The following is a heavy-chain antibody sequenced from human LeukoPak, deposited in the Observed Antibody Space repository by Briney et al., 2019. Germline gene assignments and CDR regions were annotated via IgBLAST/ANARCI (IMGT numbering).Heavy chain of an antibody. D-gene: IGHD6-6*01. J-gene: IGHJ5*01. CDR3: AKGSRIAARPTIWFDS. CDR2: SGHSDGTT. CDR1: GFTFSSYA. V-gene: IGHV3-23*01. Sequence: GGSLRLSCAASGFTFSSYAMNWVRQAPGKGLEWVSSGHSDGTTYYADSVKGRFTISRDNSKNTLSLQMNSLGAEDTAVSYCAKGSRIAARPTIWFDSWGQGTLVTVSS.